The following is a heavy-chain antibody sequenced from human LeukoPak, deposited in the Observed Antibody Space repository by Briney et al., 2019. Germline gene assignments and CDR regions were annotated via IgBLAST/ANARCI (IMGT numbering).Heavy chain of an antibody. CDR2: IIPIFGTA. Sequence: SVKVSCKASGYTFTSYDISWVRQAPGQGLEWMGRIIPIFGTANYAQKFQGRVTITTDESTSTAYMELSSLRSEDTAVYYCAGGAYYYDSSGTFDYWGQGTLVTVSS. V-gene: IGHV1-69*05. CDR1: GYTFTSYD. CDR3: AGGAYYYDSSGTFDY. D-gene: IGHD3-22*01. J-gene: IGHJ4*02.